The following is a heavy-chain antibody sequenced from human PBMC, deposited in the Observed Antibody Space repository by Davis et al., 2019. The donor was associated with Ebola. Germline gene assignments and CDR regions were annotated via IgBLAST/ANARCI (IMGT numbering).Heavy chain of an antibody. CDR1: GFIFTTYA. Sequence: GGSLRLSCAASGFIFTTYAMHWVRQAPGKGLEWVSSISSSSSYIYYADSVKGRFTISRDNAKNSLYLQMNSLRAEDTAVYYCARDFWSGYFTYYGMDVWGQGTTVTVSS. CDR2: ISSSSSYI. D-gene: IGHD3-3*01. CDR3: ARDFWSGYFTYYGMDV. V-gene: IGHV3-21*01. J-gene: IGHJ6*02.